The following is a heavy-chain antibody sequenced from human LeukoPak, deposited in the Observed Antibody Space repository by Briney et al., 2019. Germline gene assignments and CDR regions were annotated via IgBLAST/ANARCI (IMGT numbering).Heavy chain of an antibody. V-gene: IGHV4-59*08. CDR1: GGSISSYY. J-gene: IGHJ6*03. CDR2: IYYSGST. D-gene: IGHD6-13*01. CDR3: AKGTAGSYYYYMDV. Sequence: SETLSLTRTVSGGSISSYYWSWIRQPPGKGLEWIGYIYYSGSTNYNPSLKSRVTISVDTSKNQFSLKLSSVTAADTAVYYCAKGTAGSYYYYMDVWGKGTTVTVSS.